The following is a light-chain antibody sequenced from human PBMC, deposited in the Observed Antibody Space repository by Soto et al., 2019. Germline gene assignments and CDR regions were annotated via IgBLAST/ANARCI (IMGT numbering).Light chain of an antibody. V-gene: IGLV2-14*01. CDR2: EVS. CDR3: SSYTSSSVV. CDR1: SSDIGRYNY. Sequence: QSALTQPPSASGSPGQSVTIPCTGTSSDIGRYNYVSWYQQHPGKAPKLMIYEVSNRPSGVSNRFSGSKSGNTASLTISGLQAEDEADYYCSSYTSSSVVFGGGTKLTVL. J-gene: IGLJ2*01.